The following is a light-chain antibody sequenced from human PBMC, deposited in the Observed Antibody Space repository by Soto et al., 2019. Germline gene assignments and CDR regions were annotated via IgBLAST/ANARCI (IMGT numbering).Light chain of an antibody. J-gene: IGLJ1*01. CDR3: QSYDSSLSGYV. V-gene: IGLV1-40*01. CDR2: GNN. Sequence: QAVVTQPPSVSGAPGQRVTISCTGSSSNIGAGYDVHWYQQLPGTAPKLLIYGNNNRPSGVPDRFSGSKSGTSASLATTGLQAEDEADYYCQSYDSSLSGYVFGTGTKLTVL. CDR1: SSNIGAGYD.